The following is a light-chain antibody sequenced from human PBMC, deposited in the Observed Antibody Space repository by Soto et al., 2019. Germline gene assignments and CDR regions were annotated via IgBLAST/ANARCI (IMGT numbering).Light chain of an antibody. CDR2: GNS. V-gene: IGLV1-40*01. CDR3: QSYDSSLRAVV. CDR1: SSNIGAGYD. J-gene: IGLJ2*01. Sequence: QSVLTQPPSVSGAPGQRVTISCTGSSSNIGAGYDVHWYQQLPGTAPKLLIYGNSNRPSGVPDRFSGSKSGTSAFLAITGLQAEDEADYYCQSYDSSLRAVVFGGGTKLTVL.